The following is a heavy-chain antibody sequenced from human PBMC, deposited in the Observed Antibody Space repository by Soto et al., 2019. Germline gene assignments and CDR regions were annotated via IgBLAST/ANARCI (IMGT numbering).Heavy chain of an antibody. CDR3: ARRRYHHCMDY. J-gene: IGHJ4*02. D-gene: IGHD2-2*01. V-gene: IGHV4-31*03. CDR1: GGSINSSGFY. Sequence: SETLSLTCTVSGGSINSSGFYWSWIRQHPGKGLEWIGNMFYSGISYYNPSLKSRVSISLDTSRNQFSLTLSSVTAADTAVYYCARRRYHHCMDYWGQGTLVTVSS. CDR2: MFYSGIS.